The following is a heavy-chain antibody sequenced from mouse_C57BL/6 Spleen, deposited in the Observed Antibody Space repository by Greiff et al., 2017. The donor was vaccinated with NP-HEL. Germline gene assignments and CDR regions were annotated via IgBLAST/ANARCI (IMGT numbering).Heavy chain of an antibody. J-gene: IGHJ2*01. CDR1: GYTFTSYW. Sequence: QVQLQQPGAELVRPGSSVKLSCKASGYTFTSYWMHWVKQRPIQGLEWIGNIDPSDSEPHYNQKFKDKATLTVDKSSSTAYMQLSSLTSEDSAVYYCARDYYGSTLDYWGQGTTLTVSS. D-gene: IGHD1-1*01. V-gene: IGHV1-52*01. CDR3: ARDYYGSTLDY. CDR2: IDPSDSEP.